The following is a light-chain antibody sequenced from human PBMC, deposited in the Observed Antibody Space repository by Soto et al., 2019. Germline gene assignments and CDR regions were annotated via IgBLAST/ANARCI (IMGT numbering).Light chain of an antibody. CDR2: GNS. CDR3: QSYDFSLSGVV. Sequence: QAVVTQPPSVSGAPGQRVTISCTGSSSNIGAGYDVHWYQQLPGTAPKLLIYGNSNRPSGVPDRFSGSKSGTSASLAITGLQAEDGADYYCQSYDFSLSGVVFGGGTKLTVL. CDR1: SSNIGAGYD. V-gene: IGLV1-40*01. J-gene: IGLJ2*01.